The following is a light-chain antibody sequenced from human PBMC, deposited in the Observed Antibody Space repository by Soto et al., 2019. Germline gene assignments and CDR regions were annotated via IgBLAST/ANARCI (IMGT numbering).Light chain of an antibody. CDR2: DTS. CDR1: TGAVTSGHY. Sequence: QAVVTQEPSLTVSPGGTVTLTCGSSTGAVTSGHYPYWFQQKPGQAPRTVIYDTSNKYSWTPARFSGSLLEGKAALTLSGAQPEDEADYYCLLSYSVDKGFGAGTKVTVL. V-gene: IGLV7-46*01. J-gene: IGLJ1*01. CDR3: LLSYSVDKG.